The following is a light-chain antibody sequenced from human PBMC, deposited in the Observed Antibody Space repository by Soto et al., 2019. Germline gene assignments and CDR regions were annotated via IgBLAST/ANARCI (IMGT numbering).Light chain of an antibody. Sequence: PGERATLSCRASQSVTSNYSAWYQQKPGQAPRLIIYGASSRATGIPDRFSGSGSGTDFTLTISRLEPEDFAVYCCQQYGVSPVFGPGTKVDIK. V-gene: IGKV3-20*01. CDR1: QSVTSNY. CDR3: QQYGVSPV. J-gene: IGKJ3*01. CDR2: GAS.